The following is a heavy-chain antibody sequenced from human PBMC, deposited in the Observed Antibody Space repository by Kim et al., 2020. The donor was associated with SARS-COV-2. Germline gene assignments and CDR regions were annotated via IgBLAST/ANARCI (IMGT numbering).Heavy chain of an antibody. V-gene: IGHV3-30*18. CDR1: GFTFSSYG. D-gene: IGHD3-10*01. CDR2: ISYDGSNK. J-gene: IGHJ6*02. Sequence: GGSLRLSCAASGFTFSSYGMHWVRQAPGKGLEWVAVISYDGSNKYYADSVKGRFTISRDNSKNTLYLQMNSLRAEDTAVYYCAKKLLSYYYGMDVWGQGTTVTVSS. CDR3: AKKLLSYYYGMDV.